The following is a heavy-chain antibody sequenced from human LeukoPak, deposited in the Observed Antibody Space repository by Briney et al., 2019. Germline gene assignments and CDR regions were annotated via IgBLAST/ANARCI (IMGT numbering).Heavy chain of an antibody. CDR2: IYSGGST. V-gene: IGHV3-66*01. D-gene: IGHD3-10*01. CDR1: GFTVSSNY. CDR3: ARDSRYYGFWTGAFDI. Sequence: PGGSLRLSCAASGFTVSSNYMSWVRQAPGKGLEWVSVIYSGGSTYYADSVKGRFTISRDNSKNTLYLQMNSLRAEDTAVYYCARDSRYYGFWTGAFDIWGQGTMVTVSS. J-gene: IGHJ3*02.